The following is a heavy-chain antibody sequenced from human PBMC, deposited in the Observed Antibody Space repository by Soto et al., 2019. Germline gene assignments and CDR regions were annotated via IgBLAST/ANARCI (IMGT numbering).Heavy chain of an antibody. V-gene: IGHV4-39*01. CDR3: ARRTVNIRTFYSGLKTHCFDY. J-gene: IGHJ4*02. D-gene: IGHD6-19*01. CDR1: GDSMSSSDYY. Sequence: ASETQSLTCAVSGDSMSSSDYYWGWIRQPPGKGLEWIGSIYYSGSTYYNPSLQSRVAISVDTSKNQFSLKLKSVTAADTAIYYCARRTVNIRTFYSGLKTHCFDYWGQGAPVTVSS. CDR2: IYYSGST.